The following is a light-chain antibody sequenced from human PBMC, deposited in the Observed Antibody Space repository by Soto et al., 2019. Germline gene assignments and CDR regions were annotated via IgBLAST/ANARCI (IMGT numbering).Light chain of an antibody. Sequence: EVVLTQSPGTLSLSPGERATLSCRASQSVTNKYLAWYQQKPGQAPRLLIFGSSDRATGIPDRFSGSGSGPDFTLTISRLEPEDFPVYYCQQYGSSPPYTFGQGTKLEI. CDR1: QSVTNKY. J-gene: IGKJ2*01. CDR2: GSS. CDR3: QQYGSSPPYT. V-gene: IGKV3-20*01.